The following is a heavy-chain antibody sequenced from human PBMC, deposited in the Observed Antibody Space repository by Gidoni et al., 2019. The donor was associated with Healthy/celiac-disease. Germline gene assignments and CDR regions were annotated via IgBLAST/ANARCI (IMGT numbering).Heavy chain of an antibody. CDR2: ISSSSSYI. J-gene: IGHJ4*02. CDR1: GFTFSSYS. Sequence: EVQLVESGGGLVKPGGSLRLSCAASGFTFSSYSMNWVRQAPGKGLEWVSSISSSSSYIYYADSVKGRFTISRDNAKNSLYLQMNSLRAEDTAVYYCARDKDYYGSGAAFDYWGQGTLVTVSS. CDR3: ARDKDYYGSGAAFDY. D-gene: IGHD3-10*01. V-gene: IGHV3-21*01.